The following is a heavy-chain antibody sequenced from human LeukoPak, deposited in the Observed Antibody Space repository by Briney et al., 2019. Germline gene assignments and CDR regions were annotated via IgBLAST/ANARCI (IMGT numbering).Heavy chain of an antibody. Sequence: ASVKVSCKVSGYTLTELSMHWVRQAPGKGLEWMGGFDPEDGETIYAQKFQGRVTMTEDTSTDTAYMELSSLRSEDTAVYYCATAVYSSSSVGEKYYFDYWGQGTLVTVSS. CDR2: FDPEDGET. D-gene: IGHD6-6*01. V-gene: IGHV1-24*01. J-gene: IGHJ4*02. CDR1: GYTLTELS. CDR3: ATAVYSSSSVGEKYYFDY.